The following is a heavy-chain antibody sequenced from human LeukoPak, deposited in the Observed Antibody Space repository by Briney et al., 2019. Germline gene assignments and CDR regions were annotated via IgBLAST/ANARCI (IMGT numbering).Heavy chain of an antibody. Sequence: ASVKVSCKVSGYTLTELSMHWVRQAPGKGLEWMGWMNPNSGNTGYAQKFQGRVTMTRNTSISTAYMELSSLRSEDTAVYYCATMVRGATSYAFDIWGQGTMVTVSS. CDR1: GYTLTELS. D-gene: IGHD3-10*01. J-gene: IGHJ3*02. CDR2: MNPNSGNT. CDR3: ATMVRGATSYAFDI. V-gene: IGHV1-8*01.